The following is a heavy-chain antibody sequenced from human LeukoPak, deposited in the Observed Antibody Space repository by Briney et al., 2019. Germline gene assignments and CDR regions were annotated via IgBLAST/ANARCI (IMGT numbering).Heavy chain of an antibody. V-gene: IGHV3-21*01. CDR3: ARGVDAAIVVDY. CDR2: ISGGSDLL. J-gene: IGHJ4*02. CDR1: GFTFSSYE. Sequence: GGSLRLSCAASGFTFSSYEMNWVRQAPGKGLEWVSSISGGSDLLSYPHSGTGRFPISRDNANNSLYMQLASLRAEDTAVYYCARGVDAAIVVDYWGQGTLVTVSS. D-gene: IGHD5-18*01.